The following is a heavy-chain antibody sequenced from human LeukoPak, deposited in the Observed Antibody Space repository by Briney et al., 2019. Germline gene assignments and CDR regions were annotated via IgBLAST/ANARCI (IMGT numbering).Heavy chain of an antibody. Sequence: SETLSLTCAVYGGSFSGYYWSWIRQPPGKGLEWIGEINHSGSTNYNPSLKSRVTISVGTSKNQFSLKLSSVTAADTAVYYCARGRIVGATIDYWGQGTLVTVSS. D-gene: IGHD1-26*01. CDR2: INHSGST. CDR1: GGSFSGYY. J-gene: IGHJ4*02. V-gene: IGHV4-34*01. CDR3: ARGRIVGATIDY.